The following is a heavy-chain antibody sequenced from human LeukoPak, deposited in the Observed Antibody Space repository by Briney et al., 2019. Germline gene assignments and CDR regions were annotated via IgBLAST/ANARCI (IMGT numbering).Heavy chain of an antibody. CDR3: ARLVTVTTGDYFDY. CDR1: GGSISSGSYY. V-gene: IGHV4-61*02. D-gene: IGHD4-17*01. Sequence: SETLSLTCTVSGGSISSGSYYWSWIRQPAGKGLEWIGRIYTSGSTNYNPSLKSRVTMSVDTSKNQFSLRLTSLTAADTAVYYCARLVTVTTGDYFDYWGQGNLVTVSS. J-gene: IGHJ4*02. CDR2: IYTSGST.